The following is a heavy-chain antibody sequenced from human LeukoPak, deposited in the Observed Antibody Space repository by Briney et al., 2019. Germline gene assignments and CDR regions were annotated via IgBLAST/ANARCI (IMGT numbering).Heavy chain of an antibody. J-gene: IGHJ4*02. Sequence: GGSLRLSCAASGFTFSSYGMHWVRQAPGKGLEWVAFIRYDGSAKYYAYSVKGRFTIFRDKSKKTWYKKMNIPRADNTAVYYCAQVAFDYWGQGPLVTVSS. CDR3: AQVAFDY. V-gene: IGHV3-30*02. CDR2: IRYDGSAK. CDR1: GFTFSSYG.